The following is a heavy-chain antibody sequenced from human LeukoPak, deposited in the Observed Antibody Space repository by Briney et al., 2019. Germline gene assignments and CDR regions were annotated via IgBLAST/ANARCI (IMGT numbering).Heavy chain of an antibody. D-gene: IGHD6-13*01. J-gene: IGHJ4*02. CDR3: ARDAYSSSWYGDYYFDY. Sequence: GGSLRLSCAASGFTFSSYSMNWVRQAPGKGLEWVSSISSSSSYIYYADSVKGRFTISRDNAKNSLYLQMNSLRAEDTAVYYCARDAYSSSWYGDYYFDYWGQGTLVTVSS. CDR1: GFTFSSYS. CDR2: ISSSSSYI. V-gene: IGHV3-21*01.